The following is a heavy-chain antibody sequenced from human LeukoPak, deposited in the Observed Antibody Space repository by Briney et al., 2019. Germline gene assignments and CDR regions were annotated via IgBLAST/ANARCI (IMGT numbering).Heavy chain of an antibody. Sequence: GGSLRLSCAASGFTFSSYWMHWVRHAPGKGLVWVSRINSDGSSTSYTDSVKGRFTISRDNAKNTLYLHMNSVIAEDTAVYYCARVPAANPADYWGEGTLVTVSS. CDR3: ARVPAANPADY. J-gene: IGHJ4*02. V-gene: IGHV3-74*01. D-gene: IGHD2-2*01. CDR2: INSDGSST. CDR1: GFTFSSYW.